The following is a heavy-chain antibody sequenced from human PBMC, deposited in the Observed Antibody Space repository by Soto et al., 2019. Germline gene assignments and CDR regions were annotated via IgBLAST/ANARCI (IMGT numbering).Heavy chain of an antibody. CDR2: ISSNGGST. J-gene: IGHJ4*02. D-gene: IGHD3-10*01. Sequence: PGGSLRLSCSASGFTFSSHAMHWVRQAPGKGLEYVSAISSNGGSTYYADSVKGRFTISRDNSKNTLYLQMSSLRAEDTSVHYCVKDEELLWFGELSSAGYFDYWGQGT. CDR1: GFTFSSHA. V-gene: IGHV3-64D*06. CDR3: VKDEELLWFGELSSAGYFDY.